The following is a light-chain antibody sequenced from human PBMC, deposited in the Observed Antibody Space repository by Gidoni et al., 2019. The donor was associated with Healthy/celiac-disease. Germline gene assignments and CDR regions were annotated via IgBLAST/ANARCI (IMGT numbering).Light chain of an antibody. CDR2: AAS. Sequence: DIQMTQSPSSLSASVGDRVTITCRASQSISSYLNWYQQKPGKAPKLLIYAASSLQSGVPSRFSGSGSGTEFTLTISSLQPEDFATYYCQQSYSTPMCSFXXXTKLEIK. CDR3: QQSYSTPMCS. CDR1: QSISSY. V-gene: IGKV1-39*01. J-gene: IGKJ2*04.